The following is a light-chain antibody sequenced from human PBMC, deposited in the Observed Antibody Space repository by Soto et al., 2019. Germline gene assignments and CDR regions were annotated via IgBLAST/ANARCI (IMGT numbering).Light chain of an antibody. Sequence: DIQMTQSPSTLSASVGDRVTITCRASQSISSWLAWYHHKPGRAPKLLIYKASTLESGGPSRFSGSGSGTEFTLTISSLQPDDFATYYSQQYDSYPGPFGQGTKVDIK. CDR1: QSISSW. CDR2: KAS. V-gene: IGKV1-5*03. CDR3: QQYDSYPGP. J-gene: IGKJ1*01.